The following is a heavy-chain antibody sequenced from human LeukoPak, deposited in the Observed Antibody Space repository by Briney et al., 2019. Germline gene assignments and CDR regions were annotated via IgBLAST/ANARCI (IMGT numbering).Heavy chain of an antibody. D-gene: IGHD3-22*01. Sequence: SETLSLTCTVSGGSITGSSHYWGWIRPPPGKGLEWIGSMYYSGSTYYNPSLKSRLTISVDTSKNQFSLKLTSVTAADTAVYYCARQYYDNTGYYYFDYWGQGTLVTVSS. V-gene: IGHV4-39*01. CDR1: GGSITGSSHY. CDR2: MYYSGST. CDR3: ARQYYDNTGYYYFDY. J-gene: IGHJ4*02.